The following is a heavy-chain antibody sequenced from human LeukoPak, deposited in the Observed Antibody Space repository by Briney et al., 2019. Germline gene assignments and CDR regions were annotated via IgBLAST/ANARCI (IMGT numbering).Heavy chain of an antibody. CDR1: GGSISSYC. D-gene: IGHD3-10*01. J-gene: IGHJ6*02. CDR2: IYYSGST. V-gene: IGHV4-59*08. CDR3: ATISGYYYGMDV. Sequence: SETLSLTCTVSGGSISSYCWSWIRQAPGKGLEWIGYIYYSGSTNYNPSLKSRVTISVDTSKNQFSLKLSSVTAADTAVYYCATISGYYYGMDVWGQGTTVTVSS.